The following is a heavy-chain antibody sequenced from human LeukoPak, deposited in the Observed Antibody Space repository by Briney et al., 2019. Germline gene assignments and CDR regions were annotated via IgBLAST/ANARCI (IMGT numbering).Heavy chain of an antibody. D-gene: IGHD1-14*01. V-gene: IGHV1-69*05. Sequence: SVKVSCKASGGTFSSYAISWVRQAPGQGLEWMGGIIPIFGAANYAQKFQGRVTITTDESASTAYMELSSLRSEDTAVYYCARAKDRALNYYYYMDVWGKGTTVTVSS. CDR3: ARAKDRALNYYYYMDV. CDR2: IIPIFGAA. J-gene: IGHJ6*03. CDR1: GGTFSSYA.